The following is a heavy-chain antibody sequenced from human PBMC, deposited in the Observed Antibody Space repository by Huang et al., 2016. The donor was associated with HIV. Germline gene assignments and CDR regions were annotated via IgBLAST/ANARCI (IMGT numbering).Heavy chain of an antibody. CDR1: TFTFGAYW. D-gene: IGHD1-7*01. V-gene: IGHV3-7*01. Sequence: VESGGRLVQPGGSIRLSCVGSTFTFGAYWMSWVRQSPGKGLEWVAKSKKEESEKYYVESVKGRFNISRDNAKKVLFLEMNNVRVEDTATYYCATKTAAMDIWGQGTTVTVS. J-gene: IGHJ6*02. CDR2: SKKEESEK. CDR3: ATKTAAMDI.